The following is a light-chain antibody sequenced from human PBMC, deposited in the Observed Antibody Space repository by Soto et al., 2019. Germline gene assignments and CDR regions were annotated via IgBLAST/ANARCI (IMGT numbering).Light chain of an antibody. CDR2: RAS. CDR1: QSINTW. J-gene: IGKJ1*01. V-gene: IGKV1-5*03. CDR3: QQYNSYSWT. Sequence: DIQITPSPSTLSASVGDRVTITCQASQSINTWLAWYQQKPGKAPKLLIYRASSLESGVPSRFSGSGSETEFTLTIDSLQPDDFATYYCQQYNSYSWTFGQGTKVDIK.